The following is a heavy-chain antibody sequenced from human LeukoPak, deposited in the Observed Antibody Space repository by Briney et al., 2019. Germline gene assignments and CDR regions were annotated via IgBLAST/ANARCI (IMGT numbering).Heavy chain of an antibody. J-gene: IGHJ4*02. D-gene: IGHD3-22*01. Sequence: ASVKVSCKTSGYTFTSYYMHWVRQAPGQGLEWMGIINPSGGSTSYAQKFQGRVTMTRGMSTSTVYMELSSLRSEDTAVYYCARDDYYDSSGYQFDYWGQGTLVTVSS. CDR1: GYTFTSYY. V-gene: IGHV1-46*01. CDR3: ARDDYYDSSGYQFDY. CDR2: INPSGGST.